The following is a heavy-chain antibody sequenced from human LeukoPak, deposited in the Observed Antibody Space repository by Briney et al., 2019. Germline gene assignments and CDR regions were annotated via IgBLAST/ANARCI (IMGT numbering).Heavy chain of an antibody. J-gene: IGHJ6*03. CDR3: AKSYYTSGVGYYYTEV. V-gene: IGHV3-30*02. CDR2: IPSDENNK. D-gene: IGHD3-10*01. Sequence: PGGSLRLSCAASGFTFSRFAMHWVRQAPGKGLEWVAIIPSDENNKYYVDSAKGRFTISRDNSKNTLYLQMNSLRPEDTAIYYCAKSYYTSGVGYYYTEVWGKGTTVTISS. CDR1: GFTFSRFA.